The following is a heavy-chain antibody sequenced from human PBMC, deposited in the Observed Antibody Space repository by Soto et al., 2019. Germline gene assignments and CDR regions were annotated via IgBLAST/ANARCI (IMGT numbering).Heavy chain of an antibody. Sequence: GESLKISCKASGYSFTIYWISWVRQMPGKRLEWMAGLDPSDSYANYSPSFQGHVTISADKSISTAYLQWSSLKASDTAMYYCARLMVDARLLSENYGMDVWGQGTTVTVSS. D-gene: IGHD6-6*01. CDR1: GYSFTIYW. CDR2: LDPSDSYA. V-gene: IGHV5-10-1*01. J-gene: IGHJ6*02. CDR3: ARLMVDARLLSENYGMDV.